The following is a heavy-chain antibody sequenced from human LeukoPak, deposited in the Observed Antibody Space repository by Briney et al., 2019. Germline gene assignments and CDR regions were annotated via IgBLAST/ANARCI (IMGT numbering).Heavy chain of an antibody. D-gene: IGHD6-6*01. CDR3: AKGALEYSSSPYYFDY. CDR2: ISGSGGST. CDR1: GFTFSSYA. V-gene: IGHV3-23*01. Sequence: GGSLRLSCAASGFTFSSYAMSWVRQAPGKGLEWVSAISGSGGSTHYADSVKGRFTISRDNSKNTLYLQMNSLRAEDTAVYYCAKGALEYSSSPYYFDYWGQGTLVTVSS. J-gene: IGHJ4*02.